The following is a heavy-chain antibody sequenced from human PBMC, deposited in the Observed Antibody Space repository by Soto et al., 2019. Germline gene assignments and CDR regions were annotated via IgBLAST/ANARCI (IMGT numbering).Heavy chain of an antibody. CDR3: AKGGSGHSSFDY. CDR1: GFTFSSYA. Sequence: EVQLLESGGGLIQPGGSLILSCAASGFTFSSYAMSWVRQAPGKGPEWVSAISGSGGSTYYADSVKGRFTFSRENSKNTLYLQINSLIADYTAVYYCAKGGSGHSSFDYWGQGILVTVSS. J-gene: IGHJ4*02. V-gene: IGHV3-23*01. CDR2: ISGSGGST.